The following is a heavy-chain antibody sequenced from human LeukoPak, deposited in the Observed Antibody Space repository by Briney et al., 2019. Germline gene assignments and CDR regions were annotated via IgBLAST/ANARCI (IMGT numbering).Heavy chain of an antibody. V-gene: IGHV3-30*04. CDR3: ARDHERGSGDNWAINRFDP. CDR2: ISYDGSGK. CDR1: GFTFNTYA. J-gene: IGHJ5*02. Sequence: GRSLRLSCAASGFTFNTYAMHWVRQAPGKGLEWVAVISYDGSGKYYTDSVKGRFTISRDNSENTLYLQMNSLRPEDSAVYYCARDHERGSGDNWAINRFDPWGQGTLVTVSS. D-gene: IGHD3-10*01.